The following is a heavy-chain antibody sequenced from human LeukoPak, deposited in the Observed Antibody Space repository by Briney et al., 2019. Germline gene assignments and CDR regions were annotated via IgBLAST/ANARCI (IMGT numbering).Heavy chain of an antibody. CDR3: ASYHSRYYDILTGYYDYFDY. J-gene: IGHJ4*02. Sequence: SETLSLTCTVSGGSISSGGYYWSWIRQHPGKGLEWIGYIYYSGSTYYNPSLKSRVTISVDTSKNQFSLKLSSVTAADTAVYYCASYHSRYYDILTGYYDYFDYWGQGTLVTVSS. D-gene: IGHD3-9*01. CDR2: IYYSGST. CDR1: GGSISSGGYY. V-gene: IGHV4-31*03.